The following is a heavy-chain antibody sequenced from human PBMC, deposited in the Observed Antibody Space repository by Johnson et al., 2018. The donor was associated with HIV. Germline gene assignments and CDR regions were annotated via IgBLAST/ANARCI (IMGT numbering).Heavy chain of an antibody. CDR1: GFTFSSYA. J-gene: IGHJ3*02. V-gene: IGHV3-30*04. Sequence: QVQLVESGGGVVQPGRSLRLSCAASGFTFSSYAMHWVRQAPGKGLEWVAVISYDGSNKYYADSVKGRFTISRDNSKNTLYLQMNSLRGEDAAVYYCVRPAAAGRDDAFDIWGQGTMVTVSS. D-gene: IGHD6-13*01. CDR2: ISYDGSNK. CDR3: VRPAAAGRDDAFDI.